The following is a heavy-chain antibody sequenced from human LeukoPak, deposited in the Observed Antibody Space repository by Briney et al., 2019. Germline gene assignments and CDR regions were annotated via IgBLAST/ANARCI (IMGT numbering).Heavy chain of an antibody. V-gene: IGHV3-30*18. CDR1: GFTFSSYG. D-gene: IGHD3-10*01. CDR2: ISYDGSNK. CDR3: AKAHLSYYHRADFDS. J-gene: IGHJ4*02. Sequence: GGSLRLSCAASGFTFSSYGMHWVRQAPGKGLEWVAVISYDGSNKYYADSVKGRFTISRDNSKNTLYLQMNSLRAEDTAVYYCAKAHLSYYHRADFDSWGQGTLVTVSS.